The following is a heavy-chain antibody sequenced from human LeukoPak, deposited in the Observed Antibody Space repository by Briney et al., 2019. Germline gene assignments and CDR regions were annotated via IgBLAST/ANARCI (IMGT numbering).Heavy chain of an antibody. Sequence: SETLSLTCSVSGDSVSRCDSYWDWIRQPPGKGLEWIGTIYHSGRTYYSPSLKSRVTMSVDPSNNQFSLNLRSVTAADTAVYYCARRRYYDGSGYLEWGQGTLLSVSS. CDR2: IYHSGRT. V-gene: IGHV4-39*01. CDR3: ARRRYYDGSGYLE. D-gene: IGHD3-22*01. CDR1: GDSVSRCDSY. J-gene: IGHJ1*01.